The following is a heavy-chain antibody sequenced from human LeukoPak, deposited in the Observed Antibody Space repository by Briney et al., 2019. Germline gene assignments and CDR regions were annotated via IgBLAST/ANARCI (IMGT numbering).Heavy chain of an antibody. CDR1: GYSFTSYW. D-gene: IGHD3-10*01. CDR3: ARRGMVRGVRGPFDY. J-gene: IGHJ4*02. V-gene: IGHV5-51*01. Sequence: GESLKISCKGSGYSFTSYWIGWVRQMPGEVVEWMVIIYPGDSDTRYSPSFQGQITISADKSISTAYLQWSSLKASDTAMYYCARRGMVRGVRGPFDYWGQGTLVTVSS. CDR2: IYPGDSDT.